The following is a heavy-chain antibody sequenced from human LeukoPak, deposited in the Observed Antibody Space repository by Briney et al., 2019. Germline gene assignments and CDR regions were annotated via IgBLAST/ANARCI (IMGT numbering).Heavy chain of an antibody. J-gene: IGHJ4*02. CDR1: GGSISSYY. D-gene: IGHD4-23*01. V-gene: IGHV4-59*12. Sequence: PSETLYLTCTVSGGSISSYYWSWIRQPPGKGLEWIGEIYHSGSTNYNPSFKSRLTISLDKSKNQFSLKLSSVTAADTALYYCAREVTTVGYFDYWGQGTLVTVSS. CDR3: AREVTTVGYFDY. CDR2: IYHSGST.